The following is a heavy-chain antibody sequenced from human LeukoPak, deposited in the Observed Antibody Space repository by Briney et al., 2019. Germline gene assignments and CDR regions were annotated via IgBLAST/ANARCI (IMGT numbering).Heavy chain of an antibody. D-gene: IGHD4-17*01. CDR3: ARDYADYVGYFFFDY. CDR1: GFIFNNYA. J-gene: IGHJ4*02. V-gene: IGHV3-23*01. Sequence: GGSLRLSCAASGFIFNNYAMNWVRQAPGKGLEWVSSISGGGETTYYADSAKGRLTISRDNSQNTLYLQMNSLRAEDTAVYYCARDYADYVGYFFFDYWGQGTLVTVSS. CDR2: ISGGGETT.